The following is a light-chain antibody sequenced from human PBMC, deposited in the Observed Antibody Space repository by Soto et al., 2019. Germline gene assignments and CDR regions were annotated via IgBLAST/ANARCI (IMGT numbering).Light chain of an antibody. CDR3: QHYNSYSEA. CDR1: QTINTY. Sequence: DIQMTQSPSSLSASVGDRVTITCRASQTINTYLNWYQQKLGKAPKLLIYAAFTLQSGVPSRFSGSGSGTDFTLTISSLQPEDFATYYCQHYNSYSEAFGQGTKVELK. CDR2: AAF. J-gene: IGKJ1*01. V-gene: IGKV1-39*01.